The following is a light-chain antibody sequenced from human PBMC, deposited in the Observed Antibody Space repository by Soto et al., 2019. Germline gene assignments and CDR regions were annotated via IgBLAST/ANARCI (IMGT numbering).Light chain of an antibody. CDR1: QNISNW. CDR2: DAS. CDR3: QQYNSYLYT. Sequence: DIQMTQSPSTLSASVGDRVTITCRASQNISNWLAWYQQKPGKAPNLLIYDASSLESGVPSRFSGSGSGTECTLTISSLQPDDFATYYCQQYNSYLYTFGQGTKLEIK. J-gene: IGKJ2*01. V-gene: IGKV1-5*01.